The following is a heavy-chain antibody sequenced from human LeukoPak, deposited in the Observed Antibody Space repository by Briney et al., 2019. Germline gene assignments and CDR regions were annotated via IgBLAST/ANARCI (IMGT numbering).Heavy chain of an antibody. D-gene: IGHD5-24*01. CDR3: AKDSYNYFADDAFDI. J-gene: IGHJ3*02. Sequence: PGGSLRLYCAASGFTFSSYGMSWVRQAPGKGLEWVSAISGSGGSTYYADSVKGRFTISRDNSKNTLYLQMNSLRAEDTAVYYCAKDSYNYFADDAFDIWGQGTMVTVSS. CDR2: ISGSGGST. V-gene: IGHV3-23*01. CDR1: GFTFSSYG.